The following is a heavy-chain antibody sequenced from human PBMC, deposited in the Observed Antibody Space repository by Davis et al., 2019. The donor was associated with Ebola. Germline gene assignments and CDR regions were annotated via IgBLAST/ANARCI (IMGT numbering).Heavy chain of an antibody. J-gene: IGHJ4*02. CDR2: INAGNGNT. CDR1: GYMFSSYA. CDR3: ARTDCSGGSCYFNGAGFDY. V-gene: IGHV1-3*01. Sequence: ASVKVSCKASGYMFSSYAMHWVRQAPGQRLEWMGWINAGNGNTKYSQKFQGRVTITRDTSASTAYMELSSLRSEDTAVYYCARTDCSGGSCYFNGAGFDYWGQGTLVTVSS. D-gene: IGHD2-15*01.